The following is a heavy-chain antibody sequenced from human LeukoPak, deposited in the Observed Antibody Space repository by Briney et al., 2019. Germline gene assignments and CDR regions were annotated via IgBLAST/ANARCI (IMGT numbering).Heavy chain of an antibody. Sequence: PGGSLRLSCAASEFIVSINYMTWVRQAPGKGLEWVSLIYSRGDTKYADSVKGRFTISRDNSKNTLYLQMSSLRTEDTAVYYCAKWGYRYNWFDPWGQGTLVTVSS. V-gene: IGHV3-66*01. J-gene: IGHJ5*02. CDR2: IYSRGDT. CDR1: EFIVSINY. CDR3: AKWGYRYNWFDP. D-gene: IGHD2-2*02.